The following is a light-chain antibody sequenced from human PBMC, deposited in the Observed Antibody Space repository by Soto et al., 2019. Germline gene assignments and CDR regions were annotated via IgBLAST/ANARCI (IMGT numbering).Light chain of an antibody. J-gene: IGLJ1*01. V-gene: IGLV2-11*01. CDR3: CSYAGSYTFV. CDR2: DVN. CDR1: NSDVGGFNF. Sequence: QSALTQPRSVSGSPGQSVTISCTGTNSDVGGFNFVSWYQQHPGKAPKLMIYDVNERPSGVPDRFSGSKSGNTASLTISGLQAEDEADYYCCSYAGSYTFVFGTGTKLTVL.